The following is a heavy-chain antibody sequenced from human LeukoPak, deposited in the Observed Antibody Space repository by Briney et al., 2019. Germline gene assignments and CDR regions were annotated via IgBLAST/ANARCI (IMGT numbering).Heavy chain of an antibody. J-gene: IGHJ4*02. CDR2: ISGDGTTT. CDR1: GFTFSNDW. V-gene: IGHV3-74*01. Sequence: GGSLRLSCAVSGFTFSNDWMHWVRQAPGKGLLWVSRISGDGTTTNYADSVKGRFTISRDNARNMLYLQMDSLRAEDTAVYYCAGTWSFDYWGQGTLVTVSS. D-gene: IGHD2-15*01. CDR3: AGTWSFDY.